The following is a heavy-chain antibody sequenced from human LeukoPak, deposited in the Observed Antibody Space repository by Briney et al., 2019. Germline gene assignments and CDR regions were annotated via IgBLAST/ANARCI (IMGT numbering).Heavy chain of an antibody. D-gene: IGHD5-24*01. CDR2: ISYDGSNK. J-gene: IGHJ4*02. CDR1: GFTFSSYS. CDR3: ARNLEMATIILGY. V-gene: IGHV3-30*03. Sequence: GGSLRLSCAASGFTFSSYSMNWVRQAPGKGLEWVAVISYDGSNKYYADSVKGRFTISRDNSKNTLYLQMNSLRAEDTAVYYCARNLEMATIILGYWGQGTLVTVSS.